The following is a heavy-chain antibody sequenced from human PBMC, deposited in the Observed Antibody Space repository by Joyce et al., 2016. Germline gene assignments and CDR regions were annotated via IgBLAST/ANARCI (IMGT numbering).Heavy chain of an antibody. CDR3: AKGMELLPYYGMDV. CDR1: GFTFSSFG. D-gene: IGHD5-12*01. J-gene: IGHJ6*02. Sequence: QVQLVESGGGVVQPGRSLRLSCAASGFTFSSFGMHWVRQATGKGLEWVEIILYNGSNKKFGDSVKGRFNISRDNAKNMLYLEMNSLRVEDTAVYYCAKGMELLPYYGMDVWGQGTTVIVSS. CDR2: ILYNGSNK. V-gene: IGHV3-30*18.